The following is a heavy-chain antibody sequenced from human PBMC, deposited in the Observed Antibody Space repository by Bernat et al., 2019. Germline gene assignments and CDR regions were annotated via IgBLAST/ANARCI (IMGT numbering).Heavy chain of an antibody. V-gene: IGHV4-39*01. Sequence: QVQLQESGPGLVKPSETLSLTCTVSGVSISSSSYYWGWIRQPPGKGLEWIGSIFYSGSTYYNPSLKSRVTISVDTSKNQFSLKLSSVTAADTAVYYCARLERRSFYYFDYWGQGTLVTVSS. CDR1: GVSISSSSYY. J-gene: IGHJ4*02. CDR3: ARLERRSFYYFDY. CDR2: IFYSGST.